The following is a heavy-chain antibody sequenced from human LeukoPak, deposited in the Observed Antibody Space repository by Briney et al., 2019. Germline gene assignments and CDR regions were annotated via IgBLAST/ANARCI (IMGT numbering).Heavy chain of an antibody. J-gene: IGHJ6*03. V-gene: IGHV4-34*01. CDR3: ARARITIFGVATYYMDV. CDR2: INHSGST. Sequence: SETLSVTCAVYGGSFSGYYWSWIRQPPGKGLEWIGEINHSGSTNYNPSLKSRVTISVDTSKNQFSLKLSSVTAADTAVYYCARARITIFGVATYYMDVWGKGTTVTVSS. CDR1: GGSFSGYY. D-gene: IGHD3-3*01.